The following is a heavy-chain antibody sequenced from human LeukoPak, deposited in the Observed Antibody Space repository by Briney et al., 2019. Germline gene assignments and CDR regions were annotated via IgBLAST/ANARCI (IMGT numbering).Heavy chain of an antibody. V-gene: IGHV3-30*18. Sequence: PGRSLRLSCAASGFTFSSYGMHWVRQAPGKGLEWVAVISYDGSNKYYADSVKGRFTISRDNSKNTLYLQMNSLRAKDTAVYYCAKDLRIVVVPAATYGMDVWGKGTTVTVSS. CDR3: AKDLRIVVVPAATYGMDV. J-gene: IGHJ6*04. CDR1: GFTFSSYG. D-gene: IGHD2-2*01. CDR2: ISYDGSNK.